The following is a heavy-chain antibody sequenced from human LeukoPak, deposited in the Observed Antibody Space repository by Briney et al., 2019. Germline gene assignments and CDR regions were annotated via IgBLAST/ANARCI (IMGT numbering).Heavy chain of an antibody. CDR3: STRVGGYYFDY. D-gene: IGHD2-15*01. J-gene: IGHJ4*02. CDR2: IKRKTDGGTT. CDR1: GFAFTNAW. Sequence: GGSLRLSCAASGFAFTNAWMTWVRQAPGKGLEWVGRIKRKTDGGTTDYAAPVKGRLTISRDDSKNTLYLEMNSLKTEDTAVYYCSTRVGGYYFDYWGQGTLVTVSS. V-gene: IGHV3-15*01.